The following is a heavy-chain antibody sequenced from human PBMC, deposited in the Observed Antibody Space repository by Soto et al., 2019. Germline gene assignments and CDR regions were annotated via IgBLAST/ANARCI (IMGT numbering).Heavy chain of an antibody. CDR1: GFTFSSYG. D-gene: IGHD6-19*01. CDR2: ISYDGSNK. Sequence: QVQLVESGGGVVQPGRSLRLSCAASGFTFSSYGMHWVRQAPGKGLEWVAVISYDGSNKYYADSVKGRFTISRDNSKNTRDLQMNSLRAEDTAVYYCAKGCPLKSGGWYMAHWGQGTLVTVSS. J-gene: IGHJ4*02. V-gene: IGHV3-30*18. CDR3: AKGCPLKSGGWYMAH.